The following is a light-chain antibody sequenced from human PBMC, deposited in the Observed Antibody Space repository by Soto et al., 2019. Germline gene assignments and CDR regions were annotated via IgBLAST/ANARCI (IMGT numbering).Light chain of an antibody. CDR3: AAWDDSLSGVV. V-gene: IGLV1-47*01. CDR1: SSNIGSNY. J-gene: IGLJ2*01. CDR2: RNN. Sequence: QSALTQPPSASGTPGQRVTISSSGSSSNIGSNYVYWYQHLPGTAPKLLIYRNNQRPSGVPDRFSGSKSGTSASLAISGLRSEDEGDYYCAAWDDSLSGVVFGGGTKVTVL.